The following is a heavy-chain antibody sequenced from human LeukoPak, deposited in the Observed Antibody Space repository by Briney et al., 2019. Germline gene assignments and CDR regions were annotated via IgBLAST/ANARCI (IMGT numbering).Heavy chain of an antibody. D-gene: IGHD1-26*01. V-gene: IGHV1-69*04. CDR1: GGTFSSYT. CDR2: IIPILGIA. J-gene: IGHJ4*02. CDR3: AREMVGLMWGAGLN. Sequence: ASVKVSCKASGGTFSSYTISWVRQAPGQGLEWMGRIIPILGIANYAQKFQGRVTITADESTSTAYMELSSLRSEDTAVYYCAREMVGLMWGAGLNWGQGTLVTVSS.